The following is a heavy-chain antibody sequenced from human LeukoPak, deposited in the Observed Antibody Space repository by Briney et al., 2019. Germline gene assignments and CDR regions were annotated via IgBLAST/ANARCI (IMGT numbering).Heavy chain of an antibody. D-gene: IGHD2-15*01. J-gene: IGHJ6*02. CDR3: AKDKGCSGGSCYSIRGSSYYYGMDV. Sequence: GGSLRLSRAPSGFTLDEYAMHWVPPAPGKGLEWVSGICWNSGSLGSAESVKGRFTISRDNAKNSLYLQMNSLRAEDTALYYCAKDKGCSGGSCYSIRGSSYYYGMDVWGQGTTVTVSS. CDR1: GFTLDEYA. CDR2: ICWNSGSL. V-gene: IGHV3-9*01.